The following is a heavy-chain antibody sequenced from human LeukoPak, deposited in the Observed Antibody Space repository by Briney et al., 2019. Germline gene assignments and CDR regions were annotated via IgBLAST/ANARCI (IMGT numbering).Heavy chain of an antibody. J-gene: IGHJ4*02. D-gene: IGHD5-18*01. Sequence: ASVKVSCTASGYTFTGYYMHWVRQAPGQGLEWMGWINPNSGGTNYAQKFQGRVTMTRDTSISTAYMELSRLRSDDTAVYYCARVQLWLEEANDYWGQGTLVTVSS. CDR1: GYTFTGYY. CDR3: ARVQLWLEEANDY. V-gene: IGHV1-2*02. CDR2: INPNSGGT.